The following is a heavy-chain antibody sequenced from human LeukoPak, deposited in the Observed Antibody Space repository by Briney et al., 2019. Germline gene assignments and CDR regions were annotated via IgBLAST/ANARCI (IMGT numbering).Heavy chain of an antibody. Sequence: SETLSLTCTVPGGSISSYYWSWIRQPAGKGLEWIGRIYSSGSTNYNPSLKSRVTMSVDTSKNQFSLKLSSVTAADTAVYYCARGQYHLLYWYFDLWGRGTLVTVSS. CDR3: ARGQYHLLYWYFDL. V-gene: IGHV4-4*07. D-gene: IGHD2-2*01. CDR1: GGSISSYY. J-gene: IGHJ2*01. CDR2: IYSSGST.